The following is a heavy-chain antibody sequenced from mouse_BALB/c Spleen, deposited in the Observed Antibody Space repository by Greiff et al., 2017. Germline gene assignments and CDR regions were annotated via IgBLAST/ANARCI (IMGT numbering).Heavy chain of an antibody. CDR3: ARHYGSSPGFFDV. Sequence: EVQLVESGGGLVKPGGSLKLSCAASGFSFSDYYMYWVRQTPEKRLEWVATISDGGSYTYYPDSVKGRFTISRDNAKNNLYLQVSSLKSEDTAMYYCARHYGSSPGFFDVWGAGTTVTVSS. CDR2: ISDGGSYT. J-gene: IGHJ1*01. CDR1: GFSFSDYY. D-gene: IGHD1-1*01. V-gene: IGHV5-4*02.